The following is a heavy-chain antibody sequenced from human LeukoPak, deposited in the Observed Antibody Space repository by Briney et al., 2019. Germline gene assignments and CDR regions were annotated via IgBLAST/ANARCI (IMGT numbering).Heavy chain of an antibody. J-gene: IGHJ5*02. CDR3: ARDYSGEWEQLTGWWFDP. CDR2: INPSGDFR. CDR1: GYTFGTHW. Sequence: ASVKVSCKASGYTFGTHWMHWVRQAPGQGLEWMGIINPSGDFRSYAQKFQGRVTVTRDMSTRTVYMELSDLEPEDTAVYYCARDYSGEWEQLTGWWFDPWGQGTLVVVSS. D-gene: IGHD1-26*01. V-gene: IGHV1-46*01.